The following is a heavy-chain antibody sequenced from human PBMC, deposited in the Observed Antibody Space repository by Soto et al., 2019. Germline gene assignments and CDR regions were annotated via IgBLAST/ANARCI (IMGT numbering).Heavy chain of an antibody. CDR1: GFTFSSYD. V-gene: IGHV3-13*01. CDR2: IGTAGDT. Sequence: GGSLRLSCAASGFTFSSYDMHWVRQATGKGLEWVSAIGTAGDTYYPGSVRGRCTISRENAKNSLYLQMNSLRAGDTAVYYCARVSSATDAFDIWGQRTMVTVS. CDR3: ARVSSATDAFDI. J-gene: IGHJ3*02.